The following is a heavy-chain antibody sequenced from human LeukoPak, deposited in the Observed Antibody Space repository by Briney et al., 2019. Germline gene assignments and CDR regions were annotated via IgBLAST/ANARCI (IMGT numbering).Heavy chain of an antibody. D-gene: IGHD3-22*01. J-gene: IGHJ4*02. V-gene: IGHV4-39*01. CDR3: ARLSGYYYVGPDY. Sequence: PSETLSLTCTVSGGSISSSSYYWGWIRQPPGKGLEWIGSIYYSGSTYYNPSLKSRVTISVDTSKNQFSLKLSSVTAADTAVYYCARLSGYYYVGPDYWGQGTLVTVSS. CDR1: GGSISSSSYY. CDR2: IYYSGST.